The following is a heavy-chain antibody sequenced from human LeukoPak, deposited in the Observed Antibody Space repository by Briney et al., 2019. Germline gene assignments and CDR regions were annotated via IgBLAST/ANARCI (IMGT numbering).Heavy chain of an antibody. CDR3: SKRVGGTPDN. CDR1: GFMFGNYA. CDR2: IAYDGNSR. D-gene: IGHD1-14*01. J-gene: IGHJ4*02. V-gene: IGHV3-23*01. Sequence: GGSLRLSCAASGFMFGNYAMAWVRQAPGKGLEWVSAIAYDGNSRDYAHSVRGRFTISRDNSKSTLYPDMNNLRAEDTALYYCSKRVGGTPDNWGLGTLVTVSS.